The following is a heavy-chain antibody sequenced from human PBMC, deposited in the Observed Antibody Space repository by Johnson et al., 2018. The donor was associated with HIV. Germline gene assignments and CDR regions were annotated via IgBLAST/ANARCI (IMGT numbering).Heavy chain of an antibody. CDR3: ASCESDSSGRGAFDI. CDR2: IRYDGSNK. D-gene: IGHD3-22*01. Sequence: QVQLVESGGGVVQPGRSLRLSCAASGFTFSSYDMHWVRQAPGTGMDWVAFIRYDGSNKYYADSGKGRFTISRDNSKNTLYLQMNSLRAEDTAVYYCASCESDSSGRGAFDIWGQGTMVTVSS. CDR1: GFTFSSYD. V-gene: IGHV3-30*02. J-gene: IGHJ3*02.